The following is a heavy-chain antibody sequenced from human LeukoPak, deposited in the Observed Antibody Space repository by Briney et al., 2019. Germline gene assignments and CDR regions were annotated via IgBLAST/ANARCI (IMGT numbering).Heavy chain of an antibody. J-gene: IGHJ4*02. CDR1: GGSFSGYY. CDR2: INHSGST. D-gene: IGHD4-17*01. Sequence: SETLSLTCAVYGGSFSGYYWSWIRQPPGKGLEWIGEINHSGSTNYNPSLKSRVTISVDTSKNQFSLKLSSATAADTAVYYCARVTQSYGDADYWGQGTLATVSS. CDR3: ARVTQSYGDADY. V-gene: IGHV4-34*01.